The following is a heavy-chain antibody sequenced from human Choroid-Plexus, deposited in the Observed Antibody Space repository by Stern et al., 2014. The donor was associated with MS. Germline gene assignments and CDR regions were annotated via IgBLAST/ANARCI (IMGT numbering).Heavy chain of an antibody. CDR3: AKDLQYLTYFFDH. D-gene: IGHD2/OR15-2a*01. Sequence: MQLVESGGGVVQPGRPLRLSCVASGFTFGSCAMHWVRQAPGKGLEWVAGVSYDGSNKYYADSVKGRFTISRDNSQNTLYMQMSSLRPEDTAVYYCAKDLQYLTYFFDHWGQGSLVTVS. V-gene: IGHV3-30*18. J-gene: IGHJ5*02. CDR1: GFTFGSCA. CDR2: VSYDGSNK.